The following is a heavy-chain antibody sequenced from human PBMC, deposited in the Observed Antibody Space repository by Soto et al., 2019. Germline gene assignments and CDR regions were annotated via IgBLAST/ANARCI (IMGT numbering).Heavy chain of an antibody. CDR3: ARESSTWNQSCSRTTCALDQ. Sequence: QVQLVQSGAEVKKPGASVRVSCKSSGYTFSDYNVHWVRQAPGQGLEWLGWIFPQSGATKYTQRLQGRVTMTRDTSISAVYMELSGLRSDDTAAYYCARESSTWNQSCSRTTCALDQWGQVTLVIVSS. V-gene: IGHV1-2*02. J-gene: IGHJ4*02. CDR1: GYTFSDYN. D-gene: IGHD2-2*01. CDR2: IFPQSGAT.